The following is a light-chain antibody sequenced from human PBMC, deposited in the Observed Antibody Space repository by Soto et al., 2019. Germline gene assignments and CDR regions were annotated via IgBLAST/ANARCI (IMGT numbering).Light chain of an antibody. Sequence: DIQMTQSPSTLSASVGDRVTITCRASQSISGSLAWYQQKPGKAMKLLIYEASNLKSGVPSRFSGSGSGTEYTLTISSLQTDDSASYYCQQYNGYWTFGQGTRVEIK. J-gene: IGKJ1*01. CDR1: QSISGS. V-gene: IGKV1-5*03. CDR3: QQYNGYWT. CDR2: EAS.